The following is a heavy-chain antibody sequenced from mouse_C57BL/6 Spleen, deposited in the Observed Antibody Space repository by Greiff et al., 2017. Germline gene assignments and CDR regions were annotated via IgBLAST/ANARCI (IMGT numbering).Heavy chain of an antibody. CDR2: IDPENGDT. V-gene: IGHV14-4*01. CDR1: GFNIKDDY. CDR3: TTDYYYGSPFAY. J-gene: IGHJ3*01. Sequence: VQLQQSGAELVRPGASVKLSCTASGFNIKDDYMHWVKQRPEQGLEWIGWIDPENGDTEYASKFQGKATITADTSSNTAYLQLSSLTSEDTAVYYCTTDYYYGSPFAYWGQGTLVTVSA. D-gene: IGHD1-1*01.